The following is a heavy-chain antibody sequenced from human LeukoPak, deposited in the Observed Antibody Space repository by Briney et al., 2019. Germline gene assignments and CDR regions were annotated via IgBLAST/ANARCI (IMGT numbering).Heavy chain of an antibody. CDR2: ISSSSSYI. J-gene: IGHJ4*02. V-gene: IGHV3-21*01. D-gene: IGHD3-16*02. CDR3: ARDSITFGGVIAPIDY. CDR1: GFTFSDHY. Sequence: KTGGSLRLSCAASGFTFSDHYMDWVRQAPGKGLEWVSSISSSSSYIYYADSVKGRFTISRDNAKNSLYLQMNSLRAEDTAVYYCARDSITFGGVIAPIDYWGQGTLVTVSS.